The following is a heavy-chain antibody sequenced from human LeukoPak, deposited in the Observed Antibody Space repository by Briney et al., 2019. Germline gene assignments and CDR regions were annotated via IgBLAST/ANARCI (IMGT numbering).Heavy chain of an antibody. CDR2: IKSKTDGGTT. Sequence: EGSLRLSCAASGFTFSNAWMSWVRRAPGKGLEWVGRIKSKTDGGTTDYAAPVKGRFTISRDDSKNTLYLQMNSLKTEDTAVYYCTTENRYSSGWYSFAYYYMDVWGKGTTVTVSS. D-gene: IGHD6-19*01. J-gene: IGHJ6*03. V-gene: IGHV3-15*01. CDR1: GFTFSNAW. CDR3: TTENRYSSGWYSFAYYYMDV.